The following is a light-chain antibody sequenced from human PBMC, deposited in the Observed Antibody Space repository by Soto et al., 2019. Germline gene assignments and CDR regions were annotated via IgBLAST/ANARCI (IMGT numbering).Light chain of an antibody. V-gene: IGKV3-15*01. CDR3: HQYNNWPWT. CDR1: QSVGTN. CDR2: AAS. J-gene: IGKJ1*01. Sequence: EIVLTQSPGTLSLSPGDGATLSCRASQSVGTNYLAWYQQRPGQAPRLLIYAASTRATGIPVRFSGSGSETEFTLTIRSLQSEDFALYYCHQYNNWPWTFGQGTKVDI.